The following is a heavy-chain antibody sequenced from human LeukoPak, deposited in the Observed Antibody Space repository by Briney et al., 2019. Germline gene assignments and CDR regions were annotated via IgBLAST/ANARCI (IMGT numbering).Heavy chain of an antibody. J-gene: IGHJ1*01. V-gene: IGHV5-51*01. D-gene: IGHD2-2*01. CDR3: ARPACSSTSCYLYFQH. CDR1: GYSFTSYW. Sequence: EESLKISCKASGYSFTSYWIGWVRQMPGKGLEWMAIIYPANSDTRYSPSFQGQVTISADKSISTAYLQWSSLKASDTAMYYCARPACSSTSCYLYFQHWGQGTLVPVSS. CDR2: IYPANSDT.